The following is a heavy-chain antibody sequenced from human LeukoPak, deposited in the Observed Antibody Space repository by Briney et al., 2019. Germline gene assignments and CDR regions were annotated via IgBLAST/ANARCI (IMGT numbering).Heavy chain of an antibody. CDR1: GFTFSSYG. D-gene: IGHD3-10*01. CDR2: ISYDGSNK. CDR3: AGDRGFYGSGSYLPDAFDI. Sequence: GGSLRLSCAASGFTFSSYGMHWVRQAPGKGLEWVAVISYDGSNKYYADSVKGRFTISRDNSKNTLYLQMNSLRAEDTAVYYCAGDRGFYGSGSYLPDAFDIWGQGTMVTVSS. V-gene: IGHV3-30*03. J-gene: IGHJ3*02.